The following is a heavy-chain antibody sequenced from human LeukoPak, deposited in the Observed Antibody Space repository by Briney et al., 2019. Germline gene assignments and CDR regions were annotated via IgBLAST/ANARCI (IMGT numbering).Heavy chain of an antibody. CDR2: IGTSDTTT. CDR3: ATDTPGDVDFGY. CDR1: GFTFSSHD. Sequence: GGSLRLSCAASGFTFSSHDMNWVRQAPGKGLEWISYIGTSDTTTFYADSVKGRLSISRDNAKTSLYLQMNSLRVEDTAVYHCATDTPGDVDFGYWGQGTLVTVSS. J-gene: IGHJ4*02. D-gene: IGHD3-10*01. V-gene: IGHV3-48*03.